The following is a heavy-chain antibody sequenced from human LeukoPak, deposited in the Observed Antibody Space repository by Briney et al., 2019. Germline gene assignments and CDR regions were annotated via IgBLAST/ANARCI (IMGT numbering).Heavy chain of an antibody. CDR3: ASGPITMVRGVIIIDYFDY. J-gene: IGHJ4*02. D-gene: IGHD3-10*01. CDR1: GYTFTSYG. Sequence: ASVKVSCKASGYTFTSYGISWVRQAPGQGLEWMGWISAYNGNTNYAQKLQVRVTMTTDTSTSTAYMELRSLRSDDTAVYYCASGPITMVRGVIIIDYFDYWGQGTLVTVSS. V-gene: IGHV1-18*01. CDR2: ISAYNGNT.